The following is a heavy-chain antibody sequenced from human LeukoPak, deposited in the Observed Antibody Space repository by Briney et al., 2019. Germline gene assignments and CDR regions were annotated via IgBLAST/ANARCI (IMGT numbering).Heavy chain of an antibody. D-gene: IGHD3-22*01. J-gene: IGHJ5*02. CDR3: ARQQRYYDSSGYPNWFDP. CDR2: MYYSGST. CDR1: GGSISSSSYY. Sequence: SETLSVTCTVSGGSISSSSYYWGWVRQPPGKGLEWIGSMYYSGSTYYNPSLKSRVTISVDTSKNQFSLKLRSVTAADTAVYYCARQQRYYDSSGYPNWFDPWGQGTLVTVSS. V-gene: IGHV4-39*01.